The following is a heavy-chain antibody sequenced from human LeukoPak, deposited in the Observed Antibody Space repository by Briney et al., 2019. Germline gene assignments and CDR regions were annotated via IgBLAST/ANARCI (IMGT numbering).Heavy chain of an antibody. CDR3: ARKLSWEPDAFDI. J-gene: IGHJ3*02. CDR2: IIPICGTA. Sequence: GSSVKVSCKASGGTFSSYAISWVRQAPGQGLEWMGGIIPICGTANYAQKFQGRVTITADESKSTAYMELSSLRSEDTAVYYCARKLSWEPDAFDIWGQGTMVTVSS. D-gene: IGHD1-26*01. V-gene: IGHV1-69*01. CDR1: GGTFSSYA.